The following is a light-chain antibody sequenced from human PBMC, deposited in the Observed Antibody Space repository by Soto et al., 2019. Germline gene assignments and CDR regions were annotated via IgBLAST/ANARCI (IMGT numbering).Light chain of an antibody. J-gene: IGKJ1*01. CDR1: QSISSW. V-gene: IGKV1-5*03. CDR3: QQYNRYST. CDR2: KAS. Sequence: DNRMSESPSTLAASIGDRVTITFRASQSISSWLAWYQQRPGKAPKLLIHKASNLESGVPSRFSGSGSGTEFTLTISSLQPDDSATYYCQQYNRYSTFGQGTNVDI.